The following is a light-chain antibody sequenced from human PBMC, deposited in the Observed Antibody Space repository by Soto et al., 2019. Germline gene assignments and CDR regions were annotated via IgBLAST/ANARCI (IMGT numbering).Light chain of an antibody. CDR1: QGVTRW. Sequence: DIQMTQSPSSVSASVGDRFTITWRASQGVTRWLAWYQQKPGKAPKLLIYTASSLQSGVPSRFSGSGFGTDFTLTISSLQPEDFATYYCQRANTFPLTFGGGTKVDIK. CDR3: QRANTFPLT. J-gene: IGKJ4*01. CDR2: TAS. V-gene: IGKV1-12*01.